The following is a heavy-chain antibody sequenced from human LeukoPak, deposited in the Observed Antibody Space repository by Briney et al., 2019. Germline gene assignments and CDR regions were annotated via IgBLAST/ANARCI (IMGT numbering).Heavy chain of an antibody. CDR2: ISGDGGST. J-gene: IGHJ4*02. CDR1: GFMFHDYA. V-gene: IGHV3-43*02. D-gene: IGHD6-19*01. CDR3: ARESESSGWYDY. Sequence: GGSLGLSCAAPGFMFHDYAIHWVRQAPGKGLEWVSLISGDGGSTFYTDSVKGRFTISRDNSKNSLYLQMNSLRSDDTALYYCARESESSGWYDYWGQGTLVTVSS.